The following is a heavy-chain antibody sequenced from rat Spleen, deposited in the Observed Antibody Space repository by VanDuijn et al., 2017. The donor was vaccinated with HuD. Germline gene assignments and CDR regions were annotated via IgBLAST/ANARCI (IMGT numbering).Heavy chain of an antibody. CDR2: ISTRGGST. Sequence: EVQLVESGGDLVQPGRSVKLSCAASGFTFSSFPMAWVRQAPTRGLELVATISTRGGSTDYRDSVKGRFTISRDNAKSTLALQMNILRSEDTATYCCTRAMSTTDYYYAKGYYVMDAWGQGASVTVSS. D-gene: IGHD1-6*01. V-gene: IGHV5-46*01. J-gene: IGHJ4*01. CDR3: TRAMSTTDYYYAKGYYVMDA. CDR1: GFTFSSFP.